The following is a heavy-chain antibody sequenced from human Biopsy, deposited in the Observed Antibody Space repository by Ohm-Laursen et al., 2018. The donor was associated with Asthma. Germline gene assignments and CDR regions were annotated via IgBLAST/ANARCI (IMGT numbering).Heavy chain of an antibody. Sequence: ASETASCKISGYSLTDLSIHWVRQAPGQGLEWMGGHDHEEGGTVNAWRFQGRVTMTEDTSTDTAYMELSSLSSDDTAVYYCASDFPKDYVRYNFQFWGQGTLVTVSS. CDR3: ASDFPKDYVRYNFQF. V-gene: IGHV1-24*01. D-gene: IGHD4-17*01. J-gene: IGHJ4*02. CDR2: HDHEEGGT. CDR1: GYSLTDLS.